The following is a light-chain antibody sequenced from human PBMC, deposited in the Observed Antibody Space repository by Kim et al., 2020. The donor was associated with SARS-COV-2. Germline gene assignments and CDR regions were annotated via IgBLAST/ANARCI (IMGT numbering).Light chain of an antibody. V-gene: IGKV3-20*01. CDR2: GVS. CDR1: QSAGNN. CDR3: QHYADLPLT. Sequence: EIVLTQSPGTLSLSPGERATLSCRASQSAGNNLAWYQQRFGQAPRLLMFGVSNRATGIPDRFSGSGSGTDFTLTISRLEPEDFAVYFCQHYADLPLTFGGGTKVEI. J-gene: IGKJ4*01.